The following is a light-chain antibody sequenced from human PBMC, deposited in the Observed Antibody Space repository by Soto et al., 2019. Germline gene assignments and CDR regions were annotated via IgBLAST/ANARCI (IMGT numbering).Light chain of an antibody. J-gene: IGKJ3*01. Sequence: EIVLTQSPATLSLSPGERATLSCRASQSVSSYLAWYQQKPGQAPRLLIYDASNRATGIPARFSGSGSGTDFTLTISSLEPEDFAVYYCQQRSNWLVTFGPGTKVDIK. CDR1: QSVSSY. V-gene: IGKV3-11*01. CDR3: QQRSNWLVT. CDR2: DAS.